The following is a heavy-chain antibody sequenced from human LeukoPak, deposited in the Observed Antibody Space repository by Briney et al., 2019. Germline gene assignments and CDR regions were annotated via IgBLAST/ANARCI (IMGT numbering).Heavy chain of an antibody. CDR1: GFTFSTYS. CDR3: AKDLVGATPY. J-gene: IGHJ4*02. CDR2: ISSSSSTI. D-gene: IGHD1-26*01. Sequence: GGSLRLSCAASGFTFSTYSMNWVRQAPGKGLEWVSYISSSSSTIYYADSVKGRFTISRDNSKNTLYLQMNSLRAEDTAVYYCAKDLVGATPYWGQGTLVTVSS. V-gene: IGHV3-48*01.